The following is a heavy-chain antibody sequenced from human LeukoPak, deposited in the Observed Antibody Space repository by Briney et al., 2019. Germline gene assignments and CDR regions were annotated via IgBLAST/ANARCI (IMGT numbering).Heavy chain of an antibody. Sequence: SETLSLTCNVSGGSISSNNYYWGWIRQPPGKGLEWIGSISYGGTTYYNPSLESRVTISVDTSKNQYSLNLSSVTAADTAVYYCGRRPGGAIEYGGQGTLVTVSS. CDR1: GGSISSNNYY. J-gene: IGHJ4*02. V-gene: IGHV4-39*01. D-gene: IGHD2-2*02. CDR2: ISYGGTT. CDR3: GRRPGGAIEY.